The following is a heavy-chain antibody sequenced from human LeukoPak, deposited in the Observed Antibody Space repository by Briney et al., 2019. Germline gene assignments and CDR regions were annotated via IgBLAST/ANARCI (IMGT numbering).Heavy chain of an antibody. D-gene: IGHD6-13*01. Sequence: TGGSLRLSCAASGFTFSSYSMNWVRQAPGKGLEWVSYISSSSSTIYYADSVKGRFTISRDNAKNSLYLQMNSLRDEDTAVYYCAREYESSWYRVFDYWGQGTLVTVSS. J-gene: IGHJ4*02. CDR3: AREYESSWYRVFDY. CDR1: GFTFSSYS. V-gene: IGHV3-48*02. CDR2: ISSSSSTI.